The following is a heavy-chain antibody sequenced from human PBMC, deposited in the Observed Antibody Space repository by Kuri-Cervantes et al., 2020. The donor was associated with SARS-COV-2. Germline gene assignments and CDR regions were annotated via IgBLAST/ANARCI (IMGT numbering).Heavy chain of an antibody. D-gene: IGHD3-3*01. Sequence: ESLKISCTVSGGSISSGDYYWSWIRQPPGKGLEWIGYIYYSGSTNYNPSLKSRVTISVDTSKNQFSLKLSSVTAADTAVYYCARGLNDFWSGYYKNWFDPWGQGTLVTVSS. J-gene: IGHJ5*02. CDR1: GGSISSGDYY. V-gene: IGHV4-61*08. CDR2: IYYSGST. CDR3: ARGLNDFWSGYYKNWFDP.